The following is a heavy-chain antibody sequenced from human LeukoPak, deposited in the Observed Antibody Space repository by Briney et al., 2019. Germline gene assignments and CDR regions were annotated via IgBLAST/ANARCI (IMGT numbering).Heavy chain of an antibody. CDR2: ISWNSGSI. D-gene: IGHD4-11*01. Sequence: GGSLRLSCAASGLTFDDYAMHWVRQAPGKGLEWVSGISWNSGSIGYADSVKGRFTISRDNAKNSLYLQMNSLRAEDTALYYCAKDKKTTYYYYGMDVWGQGTTVTVSS. V-gene: IGHV3-9*01. CDR3: AKDKKTTYYYYGMDV. CDR1: GLTFDDYA. J-gene: IGHJ6*02.